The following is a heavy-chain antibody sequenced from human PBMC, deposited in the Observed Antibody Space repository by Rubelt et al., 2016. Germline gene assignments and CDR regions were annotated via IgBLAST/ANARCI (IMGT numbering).Heavy chain of an antibody. D-gene: IGHD6-13*01. CDR3: ARVHRTAAGRPFDN. V-gene: IGHV4-34*01. Sequence: QVQLQQWGAGLLKPSETLSLTCAVYGGSFSNYYWNWIRQPPGKGLEWIGEINHSGSTNYNPSLKSRVTISVDTSKNQFSLKRCSVTAADTAVYYCARVHRTAAGRPFDNWGQGILVAVSS. CDR1: GGSFSNYY. CDR2: INHSGST. J-gene: IGHJ4*02.